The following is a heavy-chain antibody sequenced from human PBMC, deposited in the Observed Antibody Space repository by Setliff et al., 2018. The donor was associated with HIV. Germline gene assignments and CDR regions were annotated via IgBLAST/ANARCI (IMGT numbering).Heavy chain of an antibody. V-gene: IGHV1-46*01. CDR2: INPSGGSS. Sequence: ASVKVSCKASGYTFTSYYMNWVRQAPGQGLEWMGIINPSGGSSTYAQKFQGRVAMTRDTSTSTVYMELSSLRSEETAVYYCARDRVRITIFGANDASDIWGQGTMVTVSS. D-gene: IGHD3-3*01. CDR1: GYTFTSYY. J-gene: IGHJ3*02. CDR3: ARDRVRITIFGANDASDI.